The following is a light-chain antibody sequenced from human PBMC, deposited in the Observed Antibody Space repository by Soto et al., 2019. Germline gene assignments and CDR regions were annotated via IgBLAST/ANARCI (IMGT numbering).Light chain of an antibody. CDR1: SSDVGAYNY. CDR3: ISYAGSSIWV. J-gene: IGLJ3*02. Sequence: QSVLTQPPSASGSPGQSVTISCTGTSSDVGAYNYVSWYQQHPGKAPKLMIYDVSKRPSGVPDRFSGSKSGNTASLTVSGLQAEDEADFYCISYAGSSIWVFGGGTKLTV. CDR2: DVS. V-gene: IGLV2-8*01.